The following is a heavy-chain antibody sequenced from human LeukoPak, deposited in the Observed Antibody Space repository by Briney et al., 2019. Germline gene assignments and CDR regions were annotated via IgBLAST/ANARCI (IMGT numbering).Heavy chain of an antibody. D-gene: IGHD2-2*01. CDR1: GYTFTSYY. CDR2: FDPEDGET. Sequence: GASVKVSCKASGYTFTSYYMHWVRQAPGQGLEWMGGFDPEDGETIYAQKFQGRVTMTEDTSTDTAYMELSSLRSEDTAVYYCATHIVVVPAAISRVPFDYWGQGTLVTVSS. J-gene: IGHJ4*02. CDR3: ATHIVVVPAAISRVPFDY. V-gene: IGHV1-24*01.